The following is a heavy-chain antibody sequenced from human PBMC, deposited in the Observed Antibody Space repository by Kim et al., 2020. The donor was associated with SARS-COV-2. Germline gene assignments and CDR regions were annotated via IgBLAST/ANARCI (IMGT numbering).Heavy chain of an antibody. CDR1: GFTFSSYD. J-gene: IGHJ6*04. D-gene: IGHD3-3*01. CDR2: IGTAGDT. CDR3: ARAAPSSLRFLEWFDYYYYGMDV. Sequence: GGSLRLSCAASGFTFSSYDMHWVRQATGKGLEWVSAIGTAGDTYYPGSVKGRFTISRENAKNSLYLQMNSLQAGDTAVYYCARAAPSSLRFLEWFDYYYYGMDVWGKGTTVTGSS. V-gene: IGHV3-13*04.